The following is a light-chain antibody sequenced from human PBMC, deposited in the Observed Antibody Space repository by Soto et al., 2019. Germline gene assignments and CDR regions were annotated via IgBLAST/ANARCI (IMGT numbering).Light chain of an antibody. J-gene: IGLJ2*01. Sequence: QSALTQPPSVSGTPGQRVTISCSGSSSNIATNSVNWYQQLPATAPRLLIYTNNRRPSEVPDRFSGSKSGTSASLAISGLQSEEEADYYCAVWDDNLNSVVFGGGTKVTVL. CDR2: TNN. V-gene: IGLV1-44*01. CDR3: AVWDDNLNSVV. CDR1: SSNIATNS.